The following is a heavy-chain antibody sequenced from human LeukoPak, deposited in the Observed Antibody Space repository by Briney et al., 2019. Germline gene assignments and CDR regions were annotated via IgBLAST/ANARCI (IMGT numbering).Heavy chain of an antibody. CDR3: ARGRDGYNFLNRGEYYYFDY. V-gene: IGHV4-34*01. CDR2: INHSGST. Sequence: SETLSLTCAVYGGSFSGYYWSWIRQPPGKGLEWIGEINHSGSTNYNPSLKSRVTISVDTSKNQFSLRLNSVTAADTAMYYCARGRDGYNFLNRGEYYYFDYWGQGTLITVSS. J-gene: IGHJ4*02. CDR1: GGSFSGYY. D-gene: IGHD5-24*01.